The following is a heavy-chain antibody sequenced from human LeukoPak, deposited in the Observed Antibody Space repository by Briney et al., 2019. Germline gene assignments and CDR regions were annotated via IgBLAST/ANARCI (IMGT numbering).Heavy chain of an antibody. CDR1: GYTFTGFY. CDR2: INPNSGVT. V-gene: IGHV1-2*02. D-gene: IGHD5-12*01. Sequence: ASVKVSCKASGYTFTGFYIHWVRQAPGQGGEGRGWINPNSGVTEYAQKFQGRVTIPRDTSIDTASMQLSRLRSDDTAVYYCAKDRYGDYEAPFHYYMDAWGRGTTVTVSS. J-gene: IGHJ6*03. CDR3: AKDRYGDYEAPFHYYMDA.